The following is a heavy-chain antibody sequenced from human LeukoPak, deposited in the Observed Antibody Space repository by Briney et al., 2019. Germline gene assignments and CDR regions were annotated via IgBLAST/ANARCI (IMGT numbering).Heavy chain of an antibody. D-gene: IGHD6-19*01. CDR3: ARADSSGWSNDY. CDR2: IKPDGTTK. V-gene: IGHV3-7*03. Sequence: GGSLRLSCAASGFPFSSYSMTWVRQAPGKGLEWVADIKPDGTTKFYVDSVKGRFTISRDNALNSLYLQMNSLRAEDTAIYYCARADSSGWSNDYWGQGTLVTVSS. J-gene: IGHJ4*02. CDR1: GFPFSSYS.